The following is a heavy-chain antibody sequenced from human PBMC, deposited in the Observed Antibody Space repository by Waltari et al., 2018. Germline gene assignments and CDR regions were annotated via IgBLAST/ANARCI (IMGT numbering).Heavy chain of an antibody. CDR3: ARRAGVVVAATLNWFDP. Sequence: QLQLQESGPGLVKPSETLSLTCTVSGGSISSSSYYWGWIRQPPGKGLEWIGGIYYRGSTYYNPSLRSRSTISVDTSKNQFSLKLSSVTAADTAVYYCARRAGVVVAATLNWFDPWGQGTLVTVSS. CDR2: IYYRGST. D-gene: IGHD2-15*01. V-gene: IGHV4-39*01. CDR1: GGSISSSSYY. J-gene: IGHJ5*02.